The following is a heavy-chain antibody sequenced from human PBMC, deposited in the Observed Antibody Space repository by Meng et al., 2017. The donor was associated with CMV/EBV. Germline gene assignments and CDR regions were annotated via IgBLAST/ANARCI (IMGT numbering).Heavy chain of an antibody. D-gene: IGHD3-22*01. Sequence: LDLQACGPGLVKPSGSLSLTCTVSGGSISSSSYYWGWIRQPPGKGLEWIGSIYYSGSTYYNPSLKSRVTISVDTSKNQFSLKLSSVTAADTAVYYCARGVVTMIVVYDPWGQGTLVTVSS. CDR3: ARGVVTMIVVYDP. CDR1: GGSISSSSYY. J-gene: IGHJ5*02. CDR2: IYYSGST. V-gene: IGHV4-39*07.